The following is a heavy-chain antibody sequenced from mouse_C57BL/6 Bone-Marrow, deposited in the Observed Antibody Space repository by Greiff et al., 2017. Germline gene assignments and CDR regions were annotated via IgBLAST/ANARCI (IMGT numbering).Heavy chain of an antibody. CDR1: GYSFTDYN. Sequence: VQLQQSGPELVKPGASVKISCKASGYSFTDYNMNWVKQSNGKSLEWIGVINPNYGTTSYNQKFKGKATLTVDQSSSTAYMRLNSLTSEDSAVYYCARCYGSSLWYAMDYWGQGTSVTVSS. CDR2: INPNYGTT. J-gene: IGHJ4*01. V-gene: IGHV1-39*01. D-gene: IGHD1-1*01. CDR3: ARCYGSSLWYAMDY.